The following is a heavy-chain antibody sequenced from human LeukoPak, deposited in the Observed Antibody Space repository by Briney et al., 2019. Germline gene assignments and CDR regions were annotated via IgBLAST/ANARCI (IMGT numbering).Heavy chain of an antibody. CDR3: AREPGIGYAFDI. Sequence: GGSLRLSCVVSGFTFSSSWMTWVRQAPGEGLEWVANIKQDGSEKHYVDSVKGRFTISRDNAMNSVYLQMNSLRAEDTAVYYCAREPGIGYAFDIWGQGTMVTVSS. CDR1: GFTFSSSW. J-gene: IGHJ3*02. CDR2: IKQDGSEK. D-gene: IGHD2-21*01. V-gene: IGHV3-7*01.